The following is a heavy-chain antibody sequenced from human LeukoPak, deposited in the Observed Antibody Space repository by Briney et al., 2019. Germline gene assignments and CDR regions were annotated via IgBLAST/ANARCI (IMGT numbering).Heavy chain of an antibody. D-gene: IGHD3-3*01. CDR2: INPNSGGT. V-gene: IGHV1-2*02. CDR3: AVDFWSGYPPC. J-gene: IGHJ6*04. Sequence: ASVKVSCKASGYTFTGYYMHWVRQAPGQGLEWMGWINPNSGGTNNAQKFQGRVTVTRDTSISTAYMELSRLRSDDTAVYYRAVDFWSGYPPCWGKGTTVTVSS. CDR1: GYTFTGYY.